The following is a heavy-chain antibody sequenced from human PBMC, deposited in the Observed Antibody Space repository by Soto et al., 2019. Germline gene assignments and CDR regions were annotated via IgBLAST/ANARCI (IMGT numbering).Heavy chain of an antibody. V-gene: IGHV4-39*01. CDR2: MFYSGTT. D-gene: IGHD5-12*01. Sequence: SETLSLTCTVSGVSIDSRGYYWGWIRQPPGKGLEWIESMFYSGTTYYNPSLKSRITIAVDSSKNQFSLSLSSVTAADTAFYYCARKEDGYNRLFDYWGQGILVTVSS. J-gene: IGHJ4*02. CDR3: ARKEDGYNRLFDY. CDR1: GVSIDSRGYY.